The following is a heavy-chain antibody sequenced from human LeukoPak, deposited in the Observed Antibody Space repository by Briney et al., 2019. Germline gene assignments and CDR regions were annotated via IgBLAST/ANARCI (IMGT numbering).Heavy chain of an antibody. Sequence: SETLSLTCAVYGGSFSDYYWTWIRQTPGKGLEWIGEINHSGATDYNPSLKSRVTISVDTSKNQFSLKVRSVTAADTAVYYCARRVRGVIISFYYYNGMDVWGQGTTVTVSS. D-gene: IGHD3-10*01. CDR1: GGSFSDYY. CDR3: ARRVRGVIISFYYYNGMDV. J-gene: IGHJ6*02. CDR2: INHSGAT. V-gene: IGHV4-34*01.